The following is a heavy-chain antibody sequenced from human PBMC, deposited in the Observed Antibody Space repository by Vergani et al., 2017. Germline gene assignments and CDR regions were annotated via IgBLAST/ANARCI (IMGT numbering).Heavy chain of an antibody. J-gene: IGHJ5*02. CDR1: GVSVTDYN. V-gene: IGHV4-59*02. CDR2: LSTTGGA. Sequence: QVRLQESGPGLLRPSETLSLTCHVFGVSVTDYNCNWIRQAPGKGLEWIGSLSTTGGATHASHNPSLKSRVSISVDTSKSQFSLRLTSLTAADTAIYYCAGDTHSWQRADRWGQGLLVSVSS. CDR3: AGDTHSWQRADR. D-gene: IGHD6-13*01.